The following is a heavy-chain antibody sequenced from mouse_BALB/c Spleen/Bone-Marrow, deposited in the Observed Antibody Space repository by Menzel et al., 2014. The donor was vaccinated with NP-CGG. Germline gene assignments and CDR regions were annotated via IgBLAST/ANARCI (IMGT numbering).Heavy chain of an antibody. J-gene: IGHJ2*01. V-gene: IGHV5-9-3*01. Sequence: EVQLVESGGGLVKPGGSLKLSCAASGFTFSSYAMSWVRQTPEKRLEWVATISSGGSYTYYPDSVRGRFTISRDNAKNTLYLQMSSLRSEDPAMYYCARHGITRLLDYWGQGTTLTVSS. D-gene: IGHD2-4*01. CDR3: ARHGITRLLDY. CDR1: GFTFSSYA. CDR2: ISSGGSYT.